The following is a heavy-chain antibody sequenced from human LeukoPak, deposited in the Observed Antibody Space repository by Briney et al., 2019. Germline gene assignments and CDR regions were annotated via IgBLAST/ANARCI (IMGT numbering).Heavy chain of an antibody. V-gene: IGHV3-30*03. D-gene: IGHD6-19*01. CDR2: ISYDGSNK. CDR3: ATSFLGYSSGWYVGY. J-gene: IGHJ4*02. Sequence: GGALRLLCAASAFTFSSYGMHCVRRAPRKGLVGVAVISYDGSNKYYADSVKGRFTISRDNSKNTLYLQMNSLRAEDTAVYYCATSFLGYSSGWYVGYWGQGTLVTVSS. CDR1: AFTFSSYG.